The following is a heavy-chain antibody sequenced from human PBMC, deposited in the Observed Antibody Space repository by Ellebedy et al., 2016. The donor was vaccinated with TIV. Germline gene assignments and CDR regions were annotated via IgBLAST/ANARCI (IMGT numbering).Heavy chain of an antibody. J-gene: IGHJ5*02. CDR3: AQAKGGTKGLDT. CDR1: KYSFTTHT. CDR2: INADNGYT. Sequence: AASVKVSCKTSKYSFTTHTMYWVRQAPGHRLEWMGWINADNGYTKYSERFQGRVTITRDRSATTAYMELRNLRSEDTALYYCAQAKGGTKGLDTWGQGTLVTV. V-gene: IGHV1-3*01. D-gene: IGHD1-1*01.